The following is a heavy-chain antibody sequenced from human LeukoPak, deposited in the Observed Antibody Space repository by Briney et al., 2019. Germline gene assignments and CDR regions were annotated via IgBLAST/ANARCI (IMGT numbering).Heavy chain of an antibody. J-gene: IGHJ6*03. Sequence: EASVKVSCKASGYTFTSYDTNWVRQATGQGLEWLGWMNPNSGNTGYAQKFQGRVTMTRNTSISTAYMELSSLRSEDTAVYYCARGKRWSATYDYYYMDVWGKGTTVTVSS. V-gene: IGHV1-8*01. D-gene: IGHD2-15*01. CDR3: ARGKRWSATYDYYYMDV. CDR1: GYTFTSYD. CDR2: MNPNSGNT.